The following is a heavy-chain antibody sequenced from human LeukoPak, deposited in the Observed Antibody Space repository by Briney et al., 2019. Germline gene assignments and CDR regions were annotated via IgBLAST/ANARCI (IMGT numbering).Heavy chain of an antibody. Sequence: GGSLRLSCLASGFNIDNYWMSWVRQAPGKGLEWVAHIKHDGSENFYVASVKGRFTISRDNPKKSLFLQMSSLRAEDTAVYYCAIAYGMDVWGQGTTVTVSS. CDR2: IKHDGSEN. CDR1: GFNIDNYW. CDR3: AIAYGMDV. V-gene: IGHV3-7*01. J-gene: IGHJ6*02.